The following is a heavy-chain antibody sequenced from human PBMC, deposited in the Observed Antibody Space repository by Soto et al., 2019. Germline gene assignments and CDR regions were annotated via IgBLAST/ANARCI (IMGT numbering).Heavy chain of an antibody. J-gene: IGHJ4*02. V-gene: IGHV1-46*01. CDR1: GYTFTSYY. D-gene: IGHD2-15*01. CDR2: ISPSGGST. CDR3: ARVYCSGGGCYGIDY. Sequence: QVQLVQSGAEVKKPGASVKVSCKASGYTFTSYYMHWVRQAPGQGLEWMGIISPSGGSTTYAQKFQGRVRMTRDTSTSTVYMELRSLRSEDTAVYYCARVYCSGGGCYGIDYWGQGTLVTVSS.